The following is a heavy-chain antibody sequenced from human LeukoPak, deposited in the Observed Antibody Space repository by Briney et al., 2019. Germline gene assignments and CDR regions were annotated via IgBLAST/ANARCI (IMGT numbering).Heavy chain of an antibody. CDR1: GFTFSSYS. CDR2: ISSSSSYI. CDR3: ARDQIVVVPGYYYYGMDV. D-gene: IGHD2-2*01. J-gene: IGHJ6*02. V-gene: IGHV3-21*01. Sequence: GGSLRLSCAASGFTFSSYSMNWVRQAPGKGLEWVPSISSSSSYIYYADSVKGRFTISRDNAKNSLYLQMNSLRAEDTAVYYCARDQIVVVPGYYYYGMDVWGQGTTVTVSS.